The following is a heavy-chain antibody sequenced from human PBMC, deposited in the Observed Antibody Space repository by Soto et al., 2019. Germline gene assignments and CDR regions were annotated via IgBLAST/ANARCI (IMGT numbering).Heavy chain of an antibody. CDR1: GYTFTSYG. V-gene: IGHV1-18*01. CDR2: ISAYNGNT. D-gene: IGHD4-17*01. Sequence: ASVKVSCKASGYTFTSYGISWVRQAPGQGLEWMGWISAYNGNTNYAQKLQGRVTMTTDTSTSTAYMELRSLRSDDTAVYYCAFTSTVTNPLDYWGQGTLVTVSS. CDR3: AFTSTVTNPLDY. J-gene: IGHJ4*02.